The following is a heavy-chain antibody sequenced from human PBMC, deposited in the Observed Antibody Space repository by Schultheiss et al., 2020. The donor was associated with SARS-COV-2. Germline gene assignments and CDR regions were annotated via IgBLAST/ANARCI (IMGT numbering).Heavy chain of an antibody. D-gene: IGHD3-3*01. CDR2: IYTSGST. V-gene: IGHV4-4*07. CDR3: ARGLSAWSGYYGPKLYYFDY. J-gene: IGHJ4*02. CDR1: GGSISSYY. Sequence: SETLSLTCTVSGGSISSYYWSWIRQPAGKGLEWIGRIYTSGSTNYNPSLKSRVTMSVDTSKNQFSLKLSSVTAADTAVYYCARGLSAWSGYYGPKLYYFDYWGQGTLVTVSS.